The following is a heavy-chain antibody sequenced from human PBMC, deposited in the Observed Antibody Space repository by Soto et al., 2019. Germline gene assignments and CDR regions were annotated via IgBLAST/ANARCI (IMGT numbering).Heavy chain of an antibody. V-gene: IGHV3-30-3*01. Sequence: PGGSLRLSCAASGFTFSSYAMHWVRQAPGKGLEWVAVISYDGSNKYYADSVKGRFTISRDNSKNTLYLQMNSLRAEDTAVYYCANKDAYYYYGMDVWGQGTTVTVSS. CDR1: GFTFSSYA. CDR3: ANKDAYYYYGMDV. J-gene: IGHJ6*02. CDR2: ISYDGSNK.